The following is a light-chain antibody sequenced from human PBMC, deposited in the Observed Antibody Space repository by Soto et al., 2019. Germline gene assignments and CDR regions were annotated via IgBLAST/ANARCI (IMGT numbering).Light chain of an antibody. V-gene: IGLV3-21*04. CDR1: NIGSKS. CDR2: YDS. CDR3: QVWDSSSDWGV. Sequence: SYELTQPPSVSVAPGKTARITCGGNNIGSKSVHWYQQKPGQAPVLVIFYDSDRPSGIPERFSGSNSGNTATLTISRVEAGDEADYYCQVWDSSSDWGVFGGGTKLTVL. J-gene: IGLJ2*01.